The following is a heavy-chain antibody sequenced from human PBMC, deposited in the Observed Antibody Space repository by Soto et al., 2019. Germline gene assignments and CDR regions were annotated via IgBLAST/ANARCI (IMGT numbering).Heavy chain of an antibody. Sequence: PSETLSLTCTVSGGSISSSSYYWGWIRQPPGKGLEWIGSIYYSGSTYYNPSLKSRVTISVDTSKNQFSLKLSSVTAADTAVYYCARHYDILTGYYRAWFAPWGQGTLVTVSS. J-gene: IGHJ5*02. V-gene: IGHV4-39*01. CDR1: GGSISSSSYY. CDR2: IYYSGST. D-gene: IGHD3-9*01. CDR3: ARHYDILTGYYRAWFAP.